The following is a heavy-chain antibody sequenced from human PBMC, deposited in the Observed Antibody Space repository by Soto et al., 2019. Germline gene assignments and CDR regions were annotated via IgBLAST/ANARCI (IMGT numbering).Heavy chain of an antibody. J-gene: IGHJ6*02. V-gene: IGHV3-23*01. CDR3: AKGIAVAGTYYYYLMDV. Sequence: GGSLRLSCAASGFTFSSYAMSWVRQAPGKGLEWVSAISGSGGSTYYADSVKGRFTISRDNSKNTLYLQMNSLRAEDTAVYYCAKGIAVAGTYYYYLMDVWGQGTTVTVSS. CDR2: ISGSGGST. D-gene: IGHD6-19*01. CDR1: GFTFSSYA.